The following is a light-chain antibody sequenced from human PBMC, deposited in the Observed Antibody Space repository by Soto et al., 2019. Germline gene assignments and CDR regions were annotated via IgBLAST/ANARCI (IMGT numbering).Light chain of an antibody. CDR2: AAS. CDR3: LQCYNFSWT. CDR1: QSISSY. V-gene: IGKV1-39*01. Sequence: DIEMAQSPSCLSASVGDRVTLTCRASQSISSYLNWYQQKPGKPPKLLIYAASSLQSGVPSRFRGGGSGTHFTLTISGLQPDDFSKEYGLQCYNFSWTGGQGHKVDI. J-gene: IGKJ1*01.